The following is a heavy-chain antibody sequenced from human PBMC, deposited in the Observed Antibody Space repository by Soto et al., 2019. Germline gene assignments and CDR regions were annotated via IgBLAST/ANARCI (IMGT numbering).Heavy chain of an antibody. CDR1: GFSFSNNC. CDR3: ARFDIAAPPPI. V-gene: IGHV3-74*01. Sequence: GGSLRLSCVASGFSFSNNCMHWVRHAPGKGPVWVSRISADGSDTHYADSVQGRFTISRDNAKNTLYLQMNTLSVEDAAVYYCARFDIAAPPPIWGQGTMVTVS. D-gene: IGHD6-13*01. CDR2: ISADGSDT. J-gene: IGHJ3*02.